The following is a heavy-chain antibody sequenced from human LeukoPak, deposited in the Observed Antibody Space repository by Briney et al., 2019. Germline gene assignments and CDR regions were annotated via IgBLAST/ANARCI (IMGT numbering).Heavy chain of an antibody. V-gene: IGHV5-10-1*01. CDR1: GYSFTSYW. D-gene: IGHD5-24*01. Sequence: GESLKIYCKGSGYSFTSYWISWVRQMPGKGLEWMGRIDPSDSYTNYSPSFQGHATISADKSISTAYLQWSSLKASDTAMYYCATDGRDGYNIFDYWGQGTLVTVSS. J-gene: IGHJ4*02. CDR2: IDPSDSYT. CDR3: ATDGRDGYNIFDY.